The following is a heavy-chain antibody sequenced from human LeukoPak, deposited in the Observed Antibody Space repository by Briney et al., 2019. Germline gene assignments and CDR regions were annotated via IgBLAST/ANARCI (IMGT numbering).Heavy chain of an antibody. V-gene: IGHV4-39*07. CDR1: GGSISSSSYY. D-gene: IGHD1-26*01. Sequence: PSETLSLTCTVSGGSISSSSYYWGWIRQPPGKGLEWIGSIYYSGSTYYNPSLKSRVTISVDTSKNQFSLKLSSVTAADTAVYYCARERRVGATSNWGQGTLVTVSS. CDR2: IYYSGST. J-gene: IGHJ4*02. CDR3: ARERRVGATSN.